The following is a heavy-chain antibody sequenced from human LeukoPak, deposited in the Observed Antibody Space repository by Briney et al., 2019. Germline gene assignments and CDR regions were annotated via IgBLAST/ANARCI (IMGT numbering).Heavy chain of an antibody. D-gene: IGHD3-9*01. CDR1: GYTFNDYF. CDR2: INPVSGNT. CDR3: ARDRGYFCRLFLYYFDN. V-gene: IGHV1-46*02. J-gene: IGHJ4*02. Sequence: GASVKVSCKASGYTFNDYFMHWVRQAPGQGLEWMGIINPVSGNTEYAARFQGRIAMTRDSSTHTIYMELSSLRSDDTAVDYCARDRGYFCRLFLYYFDNWGEGTLVTVSS.